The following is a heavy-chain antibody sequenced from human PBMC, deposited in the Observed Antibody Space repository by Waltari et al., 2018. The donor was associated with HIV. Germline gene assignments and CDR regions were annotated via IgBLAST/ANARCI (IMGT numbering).Heavy chain of an antibody. J-gene: IGHJ4*02. CDR3: ARLMSTTRFDS. CDR1: GYSITSAHY. CDR2: ISHSGKT. V-gene: IGHV4-38-2*01. D-gene: IGHD1-7*01. Sequence: QVQLQESGPGLVKPSETLSLTCRVSGYSITSAHYWGWIRQPPGKGLKWIGSISHSGKTYYDPTLKSRINIARDTSKNLFYLELTSVTAADTAVYYCARLMSTTRFDSWGQGTLVSVSS.